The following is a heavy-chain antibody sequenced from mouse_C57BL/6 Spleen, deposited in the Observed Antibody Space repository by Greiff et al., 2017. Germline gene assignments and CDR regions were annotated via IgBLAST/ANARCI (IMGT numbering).Heavy chain of an antibody. D-gene: IGHD2-3*01. Sequence: EVHLVESGGGLVKPGGSLKLSCAASGFTFSDYGMHWVRQAPEKGLEWVAYISSGSSTIYYADTVKGRFTISRDNAKNTLFLQMTSLRSEDTAMYYCARVDDGYLAWFAYWGQGTLVTVSA. J-gene: IGHJ3*01. V-gene: IGHV5-17*01. CDR2: ISSGSSTI. CDR3: ARVDDGYLAWFAY. CDR1: GFTFSDYG.